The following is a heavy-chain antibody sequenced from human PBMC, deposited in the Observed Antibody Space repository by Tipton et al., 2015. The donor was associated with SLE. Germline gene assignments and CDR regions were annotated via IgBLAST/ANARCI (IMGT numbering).Heavy chain of an antibody. V-gene: IGHV4-59*01. CDR2: IFYSDNT. J-gene: IGHJ3*01. CDR1: GGSISTFY. CDR3: ARGYTPDGFEL. Sequence: LRLSCTVSGGSISTFYWTWIRQPPGKGLEWIGYIFYSDNTNYNPSLKSRVTISVDTSKNQFSLELNSVTAADTAVYYCARGYTPDGFELWGPGTMVTASS. D-gene: IGHD5-18*01.